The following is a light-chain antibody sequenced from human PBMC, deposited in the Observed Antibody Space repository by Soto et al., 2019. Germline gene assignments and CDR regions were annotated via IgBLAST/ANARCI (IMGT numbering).Light chain of an antibody. CDR1: SVDGVAYND. V-gene: IGLV2-14*01. Sequence: SSLTKPAAVSGSPRQSISIFCPGTSVDGVAYNDVSWYQQHPGKAPKLMIYDVSNRPSGVSDRFSASKSGITASLTISGLRAEDESDYYCSSFTASNPRYVVVTGTKFTGL. J-gene: IGLJ1*01. CDR2: DVS. CDR3: SSFTASNPRYV.